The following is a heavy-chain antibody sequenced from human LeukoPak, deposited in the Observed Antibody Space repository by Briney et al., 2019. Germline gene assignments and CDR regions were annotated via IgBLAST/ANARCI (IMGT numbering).Heavy chain of an antibody. Sequence: PGGSLRLSCAASGFTFSDYYMSWIRQAPGKGLEWLSALSAPGRSTFYADSVKGRFTISRDNSKSTLYLQMNSLRAEDTAVYYCANRQQDYWGQGTLVTVSS. J-gene: IGHJ4*02. V-gene: IGHV3-23*01. CDR1: GFTFSDYY. CDR2: LSAPGRST. D-gene: IGHD6-13*01. CDR3: ANRQQDY.